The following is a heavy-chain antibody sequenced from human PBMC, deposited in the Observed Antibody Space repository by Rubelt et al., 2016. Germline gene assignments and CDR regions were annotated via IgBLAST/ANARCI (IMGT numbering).Heavy chain of an antibody. CDR3: ARRDGYNWDDAFDI. Sequence: QVQLVQSGAEVKKPGASVKVSCKASGYTFTSYGISWVRQAPGQGLEWMGWISAYNGNTNYAQKFKGRVTMTTDTSPVTADIVLRRLRSADVGVYYCARRDGYNWDDAFDIWGQGTMVTVSS. J-gene: IGHJ3*02. CDR2: ISAYNGNT. D-gene: IGHD5-24*01. V-gene: IGHV1-18*03. CDR1: GYTFTSYG.